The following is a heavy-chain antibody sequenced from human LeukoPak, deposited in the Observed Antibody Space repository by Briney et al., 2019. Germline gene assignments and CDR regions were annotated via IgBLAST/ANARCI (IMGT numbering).Heavy chain of an antibody. Sequence: SETLSLTCTVSGGSISSYYWSWIRQPAGKGLEWIGRIYTSGSTNYNPSLKSRVTMSVDTSKNQFSLKLSSVTAADTAVYYCARGASNWNDPYYYYMDVWGKGTTVTVSS. CDR2: IYTSGST. D-gene: IGHD1-1*01. J-gene: IGHJ6*03. CDR1: GGSISSYY. V-gene: IGHV4-4*07. CDR3: ARGASNWNDPYYYYMDV.